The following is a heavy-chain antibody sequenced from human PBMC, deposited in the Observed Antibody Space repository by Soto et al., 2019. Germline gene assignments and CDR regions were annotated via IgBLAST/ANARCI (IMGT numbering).Heavy chain of an antibody. CDR1: GGSISSSSYY. CDR2: IYYSGST. D-gene: IGHD4-17*01. V-gene: IGHV4-39*01. J-gene: IGHJ4*02. CDR3: ARTHTVTTDY. Sequence: PSETLSLTCTVSGGSISSSSYYWGWIRQPPGKGLEWIGSIYYSGSTYYNPSLKSRVTISVDTSKNQFSLKLSSVTAADTAVYYCARTHTVTTDYWGQGTLVTVS.